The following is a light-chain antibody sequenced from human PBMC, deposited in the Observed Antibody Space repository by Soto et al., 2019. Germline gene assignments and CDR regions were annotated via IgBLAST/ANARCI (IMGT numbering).Light chain of an antibody. CDR1: QSFRGL. CDR3: QQRHMSPIT. V-gene: IGKV3-11*01. CDR2: DAY. J-gene: IGKJ5*01. Sequence: VLTQSPVTLSLSPGERATLSCRASQSFRGLLASYQQKPGQAPRLLIYDAYNRATGIPPRFSGSGSGTDLPRTISMLEPEDSAVYYCQQRHMSPITFGQGTRLEIK.